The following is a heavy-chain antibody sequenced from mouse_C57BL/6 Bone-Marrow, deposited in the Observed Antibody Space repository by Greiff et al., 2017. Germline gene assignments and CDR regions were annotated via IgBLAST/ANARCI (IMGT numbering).Heavy chain of an antibody. CDR1: GFTFSDYY. Sequence: EVQRVESGGGLVQPGGSLKLSCAASGFTFSDYYMYWVRQTPEKRLEWVAYISNGGGSTYYPDTVQGRFTISRDNAKNTLYLQMSRLKSEDTAMYYCARRMPGNYGDYAMDYWGQGTSVTVSS. CDR3: ARRMPGNYGDYAMDY. V-gene: IGHV5-12*01. D-gene: IGHD2-1*01. CDR2: ISNGGGST. J-gene: IGHJ4*01.